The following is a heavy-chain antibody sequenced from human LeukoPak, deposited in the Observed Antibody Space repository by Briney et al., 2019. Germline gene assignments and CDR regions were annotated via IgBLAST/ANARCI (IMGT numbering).Heavy chain of an antibody. CDR1: GGSIGSYY. V-gene: IGHV4-59*08. CDR3: ARHGGSWTFDY. CDR2: TGYSVST. J-gene: IGHJ4*02. Sequence: SETLSLTCTVSGGSIGSYYWSWIRQPPGKGLEWIAYTGYSVSTSCNPSFKSRVTMSIDTSKNQFSLKSNSVTAADTAVYYCARHGGSWTFDYWGQGTLVTVSS. D-gene: IGHD6-13*01.